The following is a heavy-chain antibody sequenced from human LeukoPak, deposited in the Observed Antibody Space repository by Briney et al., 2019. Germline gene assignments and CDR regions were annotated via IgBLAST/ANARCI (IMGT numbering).Heavy chain of an antibody. V-gene: IGHV3-48*02. D-gene: IGHD6-13*01. J-gene: IGHJ4*02. Sequence: TGGSLRLSCAASGFTFSSYSMNWVRQAPGKGLEWVSYISSSSSTIYYADSVKGRFTISRDNAKNSLYLQMNSLRDEDTAVYYCARDVGGPAAAGIFDYWGQGTLVTVSS. CDR2: ISSSSSTI. CDR1: GFTFSSYS. CDR3: ARDVGGPAAAGIFDY.